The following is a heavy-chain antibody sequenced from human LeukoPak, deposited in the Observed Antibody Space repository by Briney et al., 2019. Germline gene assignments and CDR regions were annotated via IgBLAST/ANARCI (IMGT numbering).Heavy chain of an antibody. CDR2: ISSSSSYI. Sequence: PGGSLRLSCAASGFTFSSYSMNWVRQAPGKGLEWVSSISSSSSYIYYADSVKGRFTISRDNAKNSLYLQMNSLRAEDTAVYYCARVGIAAAGISPGYEYDYWGQGTLVTVSS. V-gene: IGHV3-21*01. CDR1: GFTFSSYS. D-gene: IGHD6-13*01. J-gene: IGHJ4*02. CDR3: ARVGIAAAGISPGYEYDY.